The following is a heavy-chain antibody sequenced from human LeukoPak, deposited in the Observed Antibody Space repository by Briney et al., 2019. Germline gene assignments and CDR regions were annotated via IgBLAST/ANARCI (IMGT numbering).Heavy chain of an antibody. J-gene: IGHJ6*03. CDR3: AKSHRGGLRFLVGFFYMDV. Sequence: PGGSLKLSCAASGFTFDNYAMIWVRKAPGQGLGWVSPVSGSAKNTYYADSVKGRFTTSRDNSNNTVYLQMNSLRAEDTAVYYCAKSHRGGLRFLVGFFYMDVWGSGTTVAVSS. CDR1: GFTFDNYA. CDR2: VSGSAKNT. D-gene: IGHD3-3*01. V-gene: IGHV3-23*01.